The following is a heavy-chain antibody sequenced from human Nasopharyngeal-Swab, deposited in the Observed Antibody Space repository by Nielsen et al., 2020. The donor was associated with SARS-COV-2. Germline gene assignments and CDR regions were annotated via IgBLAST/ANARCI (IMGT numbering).Heavy chain of an antibody. D-gene: IGHD1-14*01. V-gene: IGHV3-48*04. CDR2: ISSSSSTI. CDR3: ARVSITGTKGYYYMDV. Sequence: VRQAPGKGLEWVSYISSSSSTIYYADSVKGRFTISRDNAKNSLYLQMNSLRAEDTAVYYCARVSITGTKGYYYMDVWGKGTTVTVSS. J-gene: IGHJ6*03.